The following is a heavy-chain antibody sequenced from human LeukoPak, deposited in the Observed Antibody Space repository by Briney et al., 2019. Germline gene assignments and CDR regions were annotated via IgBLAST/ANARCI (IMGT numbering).Heavy chain of an antibody. Sequence: PSETLSLTCTVSGGSISSSTYYWGWIRQPPGKGLEWIGSIYYSGSTYYNPSLKSRVTISVDTSKNQFSLKLNSVTAADTAVYYCARDRGIAAAADAFDIWGQGTMVTASS. V-gene: IGHV4-39*07. CDR3: ARDRGIAAAADAFDI. CDR1: GGSISSSTYY. CDR2: IYYSGST. J-gene: IGHJ3*02. D-gene: IGHD6-13*01.